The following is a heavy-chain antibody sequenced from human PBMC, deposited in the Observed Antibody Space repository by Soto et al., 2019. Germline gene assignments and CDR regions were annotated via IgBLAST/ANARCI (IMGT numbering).Heavy chain of an antibody. D-gene: IGHD2-21*01. CDR2: VTGSGGQI. CDR1: GFTISTYA. J-gene: IGHJ5*02. V-gene: IGHV3-23*01. CDR3: AKDAVYKDGLWLMDS. Sequence: VGSLRLSCAASGFTISTYAMTWVRQAPGKGLECVSSVTGSGGQIHYADSVKGRFTISKDNSKNTLYLQMSSLREEDTALYYCAKDAVYKDGLWLMDSWGQGTLVTVSS.